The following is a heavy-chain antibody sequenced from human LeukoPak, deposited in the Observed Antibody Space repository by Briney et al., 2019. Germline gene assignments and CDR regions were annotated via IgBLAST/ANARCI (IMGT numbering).Heavy chain of an antibody. D-gene: IGHD3-9*01. CDR1: GGTFSSYA. V-gene: IGHV1-69*05. CDR2: IIPIFGTA. J-gene: IGHJ4*02. Sequence: GASVKVSCKASGGTFSSYAISWVRQAPGHGLEWMGGIIPIFGTANYAQKFQGRVTITTDESTSTAYMELSSLRSEDTAVYYCAIGSDILTGYAYDYWGQGTLVTVSS. CDR3: AIGSDILTGYAYDY.